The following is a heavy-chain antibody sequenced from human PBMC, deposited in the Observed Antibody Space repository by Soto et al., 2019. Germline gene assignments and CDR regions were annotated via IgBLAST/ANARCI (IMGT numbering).Heavy chain of an antibody. V-gene: IGHV3-23*01. D-gene: IGHD5-18*01. CDR1: GFTFSSYA. CDR2: ISGSGGST. Sequence: GGSLRLSCAASGFTFSSYAMSWVRQAPGKGLEWVSAISGSGGSTYYADSVKGRFTISRDNSKNTLYLQMNSLRAEDTAVYYCAKVPNGGYSCGLVLFDYWGQGTLVTVSS. CDR3: AKVPNGGYSCGLVLFDY. J-gene: IGHJ4*02.